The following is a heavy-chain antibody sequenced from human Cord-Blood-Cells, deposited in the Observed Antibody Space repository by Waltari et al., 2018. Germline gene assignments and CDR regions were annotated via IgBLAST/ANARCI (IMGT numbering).Heavy chain of an antibody. J-gene: IGHJ4*02. CDR2: INHRGST. V-gene: IGHV4-34*01. CDR3: AALYCSGGSCSPERRYFDY. D-gene: IGHD2-15*01. Sequence: QVQLQQWGAGLLKPSETLSLTCAVYGGSFSGYYWSWIRQPPGKGLEWIGEINHRGSTNDNPSLKSRVTISVDTSKNQFSLKLSSVTAADTAVYYCAALYCSGGSCSPERRYFDYWGQGTLVTVSS. CDR1: GGSFSGYY.